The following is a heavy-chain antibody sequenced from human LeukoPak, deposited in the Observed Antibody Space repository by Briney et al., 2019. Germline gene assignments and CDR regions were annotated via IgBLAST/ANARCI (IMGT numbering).Heavy chain of an antibody. D-gene: IGHD4-17*01. CDR1: GFTVSSNY. J-gene: IGHJ4*02. Sequence: GGSLRLSCAASGFTVSSNYMSWVRQAPGKGLEWVSAISGRDGSTYYADSVKGRFTISRDNSKNTLYLQMNSLRAEDTAIYYCAKVGTTVTTTWGQGTLVTVSS. CDR2: ISGRDGST. CDR3: AKVGTTVTTT. V-gene: IGHV3-23*01.